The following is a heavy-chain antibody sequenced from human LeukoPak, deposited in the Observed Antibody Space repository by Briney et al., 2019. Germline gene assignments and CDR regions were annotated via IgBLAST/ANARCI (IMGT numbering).Heavy chain of an antibody. CDR1: GFTFSSYA. D-gene: IGHD3-3*01. CDR3: AKDQRNTIFGVVIPFDY. Sequence: PGGSLRLSRAASGFTFSSYAMSWVRQAPGKGLEWVSAISGSGGSTYYADSVKGRFTISRDNSKNTLYLQMNSLRAEDTAVYYCAKDQRNTIFGVVIPFDYWGQGTLVTVSS. CDR2: ISGSGGST. V-gene: IGHV3-23*01. J-gene: IGHJ4*02.